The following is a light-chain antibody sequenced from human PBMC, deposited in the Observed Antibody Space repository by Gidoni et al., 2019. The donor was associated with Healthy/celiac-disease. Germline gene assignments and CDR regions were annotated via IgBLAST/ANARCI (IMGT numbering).Light chain of an antibody. J-gene: IGKJ1*01. V-gene: IGKV3-20*01. CDR2: GAS. Sequence: EIVFTQSPGTLSLSPGERATLSCRASQSVSSSYLAWYQQKPGQAPRLLIYGASSRATGIPDRFSGSGSGKDFTRTISRLEPEDFAVYYCQQYGSATWTCGQGTKVEIK. CDR3: QQYGSATWT. CDR1: QSVSSSY.